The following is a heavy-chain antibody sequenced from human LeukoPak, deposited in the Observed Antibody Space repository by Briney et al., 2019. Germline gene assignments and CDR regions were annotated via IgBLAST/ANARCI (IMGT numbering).Heavy chain of an antibody. D-gene: IGHD5-24*01. CDR3: AREGDGYNFGA. V-gene: IGHV4-38-2*02. Sequence: PSVTLSFTCGVSGYSISSGYYWGWARRPPRKWMGWIGCVHRSATAYHNPSLESRASISVDTSKNHFSRKLTSMTATDTAVYFCAREGDGYNFGAWGQGTLVTVSS. CDR1: GYSISSGYY. CDR2: VHRSATA. J-gene: IGHJ5*02.